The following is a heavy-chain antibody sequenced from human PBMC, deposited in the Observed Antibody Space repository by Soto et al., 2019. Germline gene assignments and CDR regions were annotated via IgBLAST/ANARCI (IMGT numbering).Heavy chain of an antibody. Sequence: QLQLQESGSGLVKPSQTLFLTCAVSGGSISSGGYSWSWIRQPPGKGLEWIGYIYHSGSTYYNPSLKSRVTIPEDSSKAQFSLKLSSVTAADTAVDYCAIDPIVWGQGNLVTVSS. D-gene: IGHD2-15*01. V-gene: IGHV4-30-2*01. CDR1: GGSISSGGYS. CDR3: AIDPIV. CDR2: IYHSGST. J-gene: IGHJ4*02.